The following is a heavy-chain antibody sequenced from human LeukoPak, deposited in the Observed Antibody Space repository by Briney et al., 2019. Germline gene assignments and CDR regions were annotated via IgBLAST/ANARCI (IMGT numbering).Heavy chain of an antibody. V-gene: IGHV3-23*01. CDR2: ISGSGGST. D-gene: IGHD2-21*02. CDR3: AKVIVAVTAMGPQIDY. J-gene: IGHJ4*02. Sequence: GGSLRLSCAASGFTFSSYAMSWVRQAPGKGLEWVSAISGSGGSTYYADSVKGRFTISRDNSKNTLDLQMNSLRAEDTAVYYCAKVIVAVTAMGPQIDYWGQGTLVTVSS. CDR1: GFTFSSYA.